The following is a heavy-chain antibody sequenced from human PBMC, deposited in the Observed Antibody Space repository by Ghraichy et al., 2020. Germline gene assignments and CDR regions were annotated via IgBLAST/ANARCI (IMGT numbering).Heavy chain of an antibody. CDR2: IYPSGST. D-gene: IGHD5-24*01. J-gene: IGHJ4*02. CDR3: ARQTVEMATITHFDY. CDR1: GGSINSYY. V-gene: IGHV4-4*09. Sequence: SETLSLTCTVSGGSINSYYWSWVRQPPRKGLEWIGYIYPSGSTKYNPSLKSRVTISVDTSKNHVSLKLSSVTAADTAVYYCARQTVEMATITHFDYWGQGTLVTVSS.